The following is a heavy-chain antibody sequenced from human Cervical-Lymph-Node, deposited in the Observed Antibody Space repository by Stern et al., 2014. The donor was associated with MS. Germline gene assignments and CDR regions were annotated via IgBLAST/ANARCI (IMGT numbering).Heavy chain of an antibody. CDR2: IWYDGSNK. Sequence: QVQLVQSGGGVVQPGRSLRLSCAASGFTFSSYGMHWVRQAPGKGLEWVAVIWYDGSNKYYADSVKGRFTNSRDNSKNTLYLQMNSLRAEDTAVYYCAREGATVRTLDYWGQGTLVTVSS. CDR1: GFTFSSYG. J-gene: IGHJ4*02. D-gene: IGHD1-14*01. V-gene: IGHV3-33*01. CDR3: AREGATVRTLDY.